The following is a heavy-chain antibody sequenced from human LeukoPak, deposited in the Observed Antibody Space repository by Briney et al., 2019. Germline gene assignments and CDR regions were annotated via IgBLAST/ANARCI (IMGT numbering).Heavy chain of an antibody. Sequence: SETLSLTCTVSGGSISSGGYYWSWIRQHPGKGLEWIGYIYYSGSTYYNPSLKSRVTISVDTSKNQFSLKLSSVTAADTAVYYCARVRAGEYFDLWGRGTLVTVSS. CDR3: ARVRAGEYFDL. D-gene: IGHD7-27*01. V-gene: IGHV4-31*03. CDR1: GGSISSGGYY. J-gene: IGHJ2*01. CDR2: IYYSGST.